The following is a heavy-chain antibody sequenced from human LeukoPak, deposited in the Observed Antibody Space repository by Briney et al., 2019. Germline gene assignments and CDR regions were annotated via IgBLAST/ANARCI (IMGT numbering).Heavy chain of an antibody. Sequence: GGSLRLSCAASGFTFSSYWMSWVRQAPGKGLEWVANIKQDGSEKYYVDSVKGRFTISRDNAKNPLYLQMNSLRAEDTAVYYCARGGVSDYYGMDVWGQGTTVTVSS. CDR2: IKQDGSEK. CDR1: GFTFSSYW. CDR3: ARGGVSDYYGMDV. J-gene: IGHJ6*02. V-gene: IGHV3-7*01. D-gene: IGHD1-26*01.